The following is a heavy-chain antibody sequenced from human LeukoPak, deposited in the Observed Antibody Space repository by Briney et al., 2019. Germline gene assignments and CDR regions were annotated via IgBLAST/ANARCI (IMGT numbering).Heavy chain of an antibody. D-gene: IGHD6-6*01. Sequence: PSETLSLTCAVSGGSISSGGYYWSWIRQHPGKGLEWIGYIYYSGSTYYNPSLKSRVTISVDTSKNQFSLKLSSVTAADTAVYYCARVGQLVLFDYWGQGTLVTVSS. CDR1: GGSISSGGYY. J-gene: IGHJ4*02. CDR2: IYYSGST. CDR3: ARVGQLVLFDY. V-gene: IGHV4-31*11.